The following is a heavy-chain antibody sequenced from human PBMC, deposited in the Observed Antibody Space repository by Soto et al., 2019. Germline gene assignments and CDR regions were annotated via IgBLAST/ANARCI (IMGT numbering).Heavy chain of an antibody. CDR1: GGTFSSYA. Sequence: QVQLVQSGAEVKKPGSSVKVSCKASGGTFSSYAISWLRQAPGQGLEWMGGIIPIFGTANYAQKFQGRVTITADKSTSTAYMELSSLRSEDTAVYYCARDPQVGARTRVAFDIWGQGTMVTVSS. CDR3: ARDPQVGARTRVAFDI. V-gene: IGHV1-69*06. J-gene: IGHJ3*02. D-gene: IGHD1-26*01. CDR2: IIPIFGTA.